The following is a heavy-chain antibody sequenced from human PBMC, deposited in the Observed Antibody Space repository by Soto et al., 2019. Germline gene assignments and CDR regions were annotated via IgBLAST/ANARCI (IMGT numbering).Heavy chain of an antibody. Sequence: PSETLSLTCTVSGGSISSGGYYWSWIRQHPGKGLEWIGYIYYSGSTYYNPSLKSRVTISVDTSKNQFSLKLSSVTAADTAVYYCARAAAGYWDYYMDVWGKGTTVTVSS. CDR3: ARAAAGYWDYYMDV. J-gene: IGHJ6*03. D-gene: IGHD6-13*01. CDR1: GGSISSGGYY. CDR2: IYYSGST. V-gene: IGHV4-31*03.